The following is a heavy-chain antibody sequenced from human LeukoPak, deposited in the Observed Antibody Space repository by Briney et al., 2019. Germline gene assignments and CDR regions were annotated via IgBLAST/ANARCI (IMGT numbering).Heavy chain of an antibody. D-gene: IGHD6-13*01. J-gene: IGHJ4*02. CDR2: ISGSGGST. Sequence: PGGSLRLSCAASGFAFSSYGMSWVRQAPGKGLEWVSAISGSGGSTYYADSVKGRFTISRDNSKNTLYLQMNSLRAEDTAVYYCAKSRDSSSWYLIASDYWGQGTLVTVSS. CDR1: GFAFSSYG. V-gene: IGHV3-23*01. CDR3: AKSRDSSSWYLIASDY.